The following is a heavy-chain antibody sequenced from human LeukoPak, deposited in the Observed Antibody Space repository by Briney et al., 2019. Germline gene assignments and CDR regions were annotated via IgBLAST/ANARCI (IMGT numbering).Heavy chain of an antibody. Sequence: ASVKVSCKASGYAFTTYYIHWVRQAPGQGLEWMGIINPSAGTTTYAQKFQGRVTMTTDTSATTVYMELNSLRSEDTAVYYCARSGSNWSCDSWGQGTLVTVSS. V-gene: IGHV1-46*01. J-gene: IGHJ4*02. CDR3: ARSGSNWSCDS. CDR2: INPSAGTT. D-gene: IGHD6-13*01. CDR1: GYAFTTYY.